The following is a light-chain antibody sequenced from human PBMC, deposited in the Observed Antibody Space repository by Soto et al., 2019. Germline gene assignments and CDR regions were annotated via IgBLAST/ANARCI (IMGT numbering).Light chain of an antibody. Sequence: ESVLTQSPGTLSLSPGERATLSCRASQSVSSSYLAWYQQKPGQAPRLLIYGASSRPTGIPDRFSGSGSGTDFTLTISRLEPEDFAVYYCQQYGSSPPSWTFGQGTKVEIK. V-gene: IGKV3-20*01. CDR3: QQYGSSPPSWT. J-gene: IGKJ1*01. CDR1: QSVSSSY. CDR2: GAS.